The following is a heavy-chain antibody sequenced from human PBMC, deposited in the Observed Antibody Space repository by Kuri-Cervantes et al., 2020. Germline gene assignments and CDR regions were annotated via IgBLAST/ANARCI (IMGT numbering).Heavy chain of an antibody. D-gene: IGHD2-2*01. Sequence: ASVKVSCKASGGTFSSYAISWVRQAPGQGLEWMGWINTNTGIPTYAQGFTARFVFSLDTSVSTAYLHISTLKPEDTAVYYCARGGYCSSTSCPREYYYYAMDVWGQGTTVTVSS. CDR2: INTNTGIP. CDR3: ARGGYCSSTSCPREYYYYAMDV. V-gene: IGHV7-4-1*02. CDR1: GGTFSSYA. J-gene: IGHJ6*02.